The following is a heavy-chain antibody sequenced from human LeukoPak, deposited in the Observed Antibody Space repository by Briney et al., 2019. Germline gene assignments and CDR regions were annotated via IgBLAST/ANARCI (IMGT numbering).Heavy chain of an antibody. CDR2: INPSGGST. Sequence: GASVKVSCKASGYTFTSYGISWVRQAPGQGLEWMGIINPSGGSTSYAQKFQGRVTMTRDMSTSTVYMELSSLRSEDTAVYYCARDGYCSSTSCSPNYYYYYMDVWGKGTTVTVSS. CDR1: GYTFTSYG. D-gene: IGHD2-2*03. J-gene: IGHJ6*03. V-gene: IGHV1-46*01. CDR3: ARDGYCSSTSCSPNYYYYYMDV.